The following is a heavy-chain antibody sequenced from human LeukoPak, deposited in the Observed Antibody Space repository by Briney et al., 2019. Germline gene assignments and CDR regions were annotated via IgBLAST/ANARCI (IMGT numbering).Heavy chain of an antibody. J-gene: IGHJ4*02. V-gene: IGHV1-2*02. CDR1: GYTFTGYY. D-gene: IGHD5-12*01. CDR2: INPNSGGT. Sequence: GASVKVSCKASGYTFTGYYMHWVRQAPGQGLEWMGWINPNSGGTNYAQKFQGRVTMTRDTSISTAYMELSRLRSDDTAVYYCARADGWLRLRSLGFDYWGQGTLVTVSS. CDR3: ARADGWLRLRSLGFDY.